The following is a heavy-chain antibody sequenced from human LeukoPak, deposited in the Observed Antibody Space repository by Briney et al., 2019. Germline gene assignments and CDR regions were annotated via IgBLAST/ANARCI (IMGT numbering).Heavy chain of an antibody. CDR2: IIPILGIA. D-gene: IGHD2-8*01. J-gene: IGHJ3*02. CDR1: GGTFSSYA. Sequence: GASVKVSCKASGGTFSSYAISWVRQAPGQVLEWMGRIIPILGIANYAQKFQGRVTITADKSTSTAYMELSSLRSEDTAVYYCARVGGYYDAFDIWGQGTMVTVSS. CDR3: ARVGGYYDAFDI. V-gene: IGHV1-69*04.